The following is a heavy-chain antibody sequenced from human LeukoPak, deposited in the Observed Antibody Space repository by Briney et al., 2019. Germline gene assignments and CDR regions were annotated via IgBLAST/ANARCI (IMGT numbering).Heavy chain of an antibody. CDR1: GFTFSDFS. CDR2: FGRSGDTI. Sequence: GGSLRLSCAASGFTFSDFSITWFRQTPGKGLEWVSYFGRSGDTIHYADSVKGRFTISRDNAKNLAFLQLKSLRVEDTAVYYCARGSSVGYYWGQGTRVTVS. V-gene: IGHV3-11*01. CDR3: ARGSSVGYY. D-gene: IGHD2-15*01. J-gene: IGHJ4*02.